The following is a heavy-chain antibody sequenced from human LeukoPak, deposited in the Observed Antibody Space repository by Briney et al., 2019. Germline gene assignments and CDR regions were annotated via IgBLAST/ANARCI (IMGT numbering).Heavy chain of an antibody. D-gene: IGHD6-13*01. Sequence: ASVKVSCKASGYTFTSYGISWVRQAPGQGLEWMGWISAYNGNTNYAQKLQGRVTMTTDTSTSTAYMELRSLRSDDTAVYYCAREGWGIAAAGGDFDYWGQGTLVTVSS. CDR1: GYTFTSYG. V-gene: IGHV1-18*01. CDR3: AREGWGIAAAGGDFDY. CDR2: ISAYNGNT. J-gene: IGHJ4*02.